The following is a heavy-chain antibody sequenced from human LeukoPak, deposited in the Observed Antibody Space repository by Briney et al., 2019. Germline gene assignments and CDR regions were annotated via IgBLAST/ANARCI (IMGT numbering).Heavy chain of an antibody. V-gene: IGHV1-2*02. CDR3: ARDQRQQLILGWLDL. Sequence: ASVKVSCKTSGYTFIGFYIHWVRQAPGQGLEWMGWINPNGGGTHYAQKFLGRVTMTSDTSVTTAYMELSSLTSDDTAVYYCARDQRQQLILGWLDLWGQGTLVTVSS. D-gene: IGHD6-13*01. CDR2: INPNGGGT. J-gene: IGHJ5*02. CDR1: GYTFIGFY.